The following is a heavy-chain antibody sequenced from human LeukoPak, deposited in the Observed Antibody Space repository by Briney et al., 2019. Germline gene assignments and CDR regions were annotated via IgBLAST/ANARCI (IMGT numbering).Heavy chain of an antibody. Sequence: GGSLRLSCAASGFSFGNHAMIWVRQAPGKGLEWVANINQDGSDKYYVDSLKGRFTISRDNAKNSLYLQMNSLRAEDTAVYYCARPGKVGGNDYWGQGTLVTVSS. CDR2: INQDGSDK. J-gene: IGHJ4*02. V-gene: IGHV3-7*01. CDR1: GFSFGNHA. CDR3: ARPGKVGGNDY. D-gene: IGHD1-26*01.